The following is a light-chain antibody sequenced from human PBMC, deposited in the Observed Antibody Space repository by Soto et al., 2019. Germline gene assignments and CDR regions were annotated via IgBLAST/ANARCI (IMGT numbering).Light chain of an antibody. CDR2: DAS. CDR3: QQRSNWLT. J-gene: IGKJ4*01. Sequence: EIVLTQSPATLSLSPGERATLSCRASQSVSSSLAWYQQKPGQAPRLLIYDASNRATGTPARFSGSGSGTDFSLTISILEPEDFAVYYCQQRSNWLTFGGGTKVEIK. V-gene: IGKV3-11*01. CDR1: QSVSSS.